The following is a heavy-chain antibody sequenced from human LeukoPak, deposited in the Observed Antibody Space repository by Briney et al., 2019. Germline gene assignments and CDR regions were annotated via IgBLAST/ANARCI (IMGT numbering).Heavy chain of an antibody. V-gene: IGHV4-61*01. J-gene: IGHJ4*02. D-gene: IGHD1-26*01. CDR1: GGSVSSGSYY. Sequence: SETLSLTCTVSGGSVSSGSYYWSWIRQPPGTGLEWIGYIYYSGSTNYNPSLKSRVTISVDTSKNQFSLKLSSVTAADTAVYYCARDGGSYYFDYWGQGTLVTVSS. CDR3: ARDGGSYYFDY. CDR2: IYYSGST.